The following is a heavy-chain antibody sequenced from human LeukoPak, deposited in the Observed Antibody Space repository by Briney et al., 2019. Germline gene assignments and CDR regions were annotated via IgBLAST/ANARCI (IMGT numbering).Heavy chain of an antibody. J-gene: IGHJ4*02. CDR2: ISSSGSAI. V-gene: IGHV3-48*01. Sequence: GGSLRLSCAASGFPLSSYSINGVRPAPGEGLEWVSYISSSGSAIYYVDSVTGRFTVSRDNAKNSLFLQMNSPRAEDTAVYYCVRVKGSYFDYWGQGALVTVSS. CDR3: VRVKGSYFDY. D-gene: IGHD2-15*01. CDR1: GFPLSSYS.